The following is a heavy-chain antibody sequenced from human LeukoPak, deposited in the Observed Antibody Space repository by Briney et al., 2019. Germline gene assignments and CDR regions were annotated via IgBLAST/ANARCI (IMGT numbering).Heavy chain of an antibody. CDR2: ISWNSGSI. Sequence: GRSLRLSCAASGFTFDDYALHWVRQAPGKGLEWVSGISWNSGSIGYADSVKGRFTISRDNAKNSLYLQMNSLRAEDTALYYCARERPPYDFWSGYHWIMDVWGQGTTVTVSS. CDR1: GFTFDDYA. J-gene: IGHJ6*02. D-gene: IGHD3-3*01. CDR3: ARERPPYDFWSGYHWIMDV. V-gene: IGHV3-9*01.